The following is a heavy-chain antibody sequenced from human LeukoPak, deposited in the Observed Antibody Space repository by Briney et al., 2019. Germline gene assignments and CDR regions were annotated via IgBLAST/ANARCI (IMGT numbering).Heavy chain of an antibody. CDR2: VNPDGSRI. CDR1: GFAFNNYW. V-gene: IGHV3-74*01. J-gene: IGHJ4*02. D-gene: IGHD3-10*01. Sequence: GGSLRLSCAASGFAFNNYWMHWVRQAPGKGLVWVSRVNPDGSRINYADSLEGRFTISRDNAKNTLYLQMNSLRAEDTAVYYCTKGPFGPHDSWGQGALVTVSS. CDR3: TKGPFGPHDS.